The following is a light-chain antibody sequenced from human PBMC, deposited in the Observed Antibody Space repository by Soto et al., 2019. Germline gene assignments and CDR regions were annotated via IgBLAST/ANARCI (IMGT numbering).Light chain of an antibody. CDR3: ATWDDSASAYV. Sequence: QSVLTQPPSASGTPGQRVSISCSGSSSNIGRNFVYWYQQLPGTAPKLIIFRDTQRPSGVPDRFSAPKSGTSASLAIRGLRSDDEADYYCATWDDSASAYVFGIGTKVTVL. CDR2: RDT. V-gene: IGLV1-47*01. J-gene: IGLJ1*01. CDR1: SSNIGRNF.